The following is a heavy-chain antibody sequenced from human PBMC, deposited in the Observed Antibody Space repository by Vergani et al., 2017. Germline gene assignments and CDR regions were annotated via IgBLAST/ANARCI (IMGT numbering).Heavy chain of an antibody. J-gene: IGHJ3*02. CDR2: ISSSGNTI. CDR1: GFTFSAYY. D-gene: IGHD2-2*01. Sequence: VQLVESGGGLVKPGGSLRLSCAASGFTFSAYYMSWFRQAPGKGLEWVSYISSSGNTIYNADSVKGRFTISRDNAKNSLFLRMNSLRADDTAVYYCARGSRYCTSTSCSPLNVYDIWGQGTMVTVSS. V-gene: IGHV3-11*01. CDR3: ARGSRYCTSTSCSPLNVYDI.